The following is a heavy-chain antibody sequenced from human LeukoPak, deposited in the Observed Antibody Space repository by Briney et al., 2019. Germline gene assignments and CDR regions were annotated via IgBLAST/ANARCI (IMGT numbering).Heavy chain of an antibody. Sequence: SETLSLTCAVYGGSFSGYYWSWIRQPPGKGLEWIGEINHSGSTNYNPSLKSRVTISVDTSKNQFSLKLSSVTAADTAVYYCARALSYCSSTSCYRRYYYYGMDVWGQGTTVTVSS. CDR1: GGSFSGYY. CDR2: INHSGST. D-gene: IGHD2-2*01. V-gene: IGHV4-34*01. J-gene: IGHJ6*02. CDR3: ARALSYCSSTSCYRRYYYYGMDV.